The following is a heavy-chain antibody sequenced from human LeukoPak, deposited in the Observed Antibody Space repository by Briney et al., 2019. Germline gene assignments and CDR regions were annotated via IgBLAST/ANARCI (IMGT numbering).Heavy chain of an antibody. CDR3: ACGYSTKGWFSDFDP. CDR2: MYYSGST. CDR1: GGPISSYY. Sequence: PSETLSLTCTVSGGPISSYYWSWIRQPPGKGLEWIGYMYYSGSTNYNPSLKSRVTISVDTSKNQFSLKLSSVTAADTAVYYCACGYSTKGWFSDFDPWGQGTLVTVSS. D-gene: IGHD5-12*01. J-gene: IGHJ5*02. V-gene: IGHV4-59*08.